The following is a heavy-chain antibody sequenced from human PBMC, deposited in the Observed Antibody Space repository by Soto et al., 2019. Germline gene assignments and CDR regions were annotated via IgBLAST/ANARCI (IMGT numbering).Heavy chain of an antibody. D-gene: IGHD3-22*01. J-gene: IGHJ5*02. V-gene: IGHV3-48*02. CDR1: GFTFSSYS. Sequence: EVQLVESGGGLVQPGGSLRLSCAASGFTFSSYSMNWVRQAPGKGLEWVSYISSSSSTIYYADSVKGRFTISRDNAKNSLYLQMNRLRDEDTAVYYCARGKYYYDSTLNWFDPWGQGTLVTVSS. CDR2: ISSSSSTI. CDR3: ARGKYYYDSTLNWFDP.